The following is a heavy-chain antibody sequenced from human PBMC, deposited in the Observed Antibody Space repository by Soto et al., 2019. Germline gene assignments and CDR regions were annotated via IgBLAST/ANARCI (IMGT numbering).Heavy chain of an antibody. J-gene: IGHJ6*03. D-gene: IGHD3-10*01. CDR2: IYSGGST. V-gene: IGHV3-66*01. Sequence: GGSLRLSCAASGFTVSSNYMSWVRQAPGKGLEWVSVIYSGGSTYYADSVKGRFTIFRDNSKNTLYLQMNSLRAEDTAVYYCAKTRYSYGSGGYYMDVWGKGTTVTVSS. CDR3: AKTRYSYGSGGYYMDV. CDR1: GFTVSSNY.